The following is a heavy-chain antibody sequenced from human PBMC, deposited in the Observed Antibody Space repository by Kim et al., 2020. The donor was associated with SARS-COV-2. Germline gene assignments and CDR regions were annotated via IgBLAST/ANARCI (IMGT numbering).Heavy chain of an antibody. J-gene: IGHJ4*02. Sequence: NSTPSLKSRVTISVDTSKNQFSLKLSSVTAADTAVYYCARDEGSSWYFDYWGQGTLVTVSS. D-gene: IGHD6-13*01. CDR3: ARDEGSSWYFDY. V-gene: IGHV4-59*01.